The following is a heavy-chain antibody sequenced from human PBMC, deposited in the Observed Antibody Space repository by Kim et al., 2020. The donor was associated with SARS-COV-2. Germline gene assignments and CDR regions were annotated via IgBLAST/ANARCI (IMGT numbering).Heavy chain of an antibody. CDR1: GFTFSSYA. Sequence: GGSLRLSCAASGFTFSSYAMSWVRQAPGKGLEWVSTISGSGGSTYYADSVKGRFTISRDNSKNTLYLQMNSLRAEDTAVYFCAKEQDDSGGLLWFGELYLEAFDIWGQGTMVTVSS. V-gene: IGHV3-23*01. CDR2: ISGSGGST. CDR3: AKEQDDSGGLLWFGELYLEAFDI. J-gene: IGHJ3*02. D-gene: IGHD3-10*01.